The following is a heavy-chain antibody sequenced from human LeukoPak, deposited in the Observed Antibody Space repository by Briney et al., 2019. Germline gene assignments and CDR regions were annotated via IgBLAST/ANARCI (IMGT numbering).Heavy chain of an antibody. J-gene: IGHJ4*02. CDR2: IYPGDSDT. V-gene: IGHV5-51*01. D-gene: IGHD3-22*01. CDR1: GYSFTSYW. Sequence: GESLKISCKGSGYSFTSYWIGWVRQMPGKGLEWMGIIYPGDSDTRYRPSFQGQVTISADKSISTAYLQWSSLKASDTAMYYCARRHPYYDSSGYYFDYWGQGTLVTVSS. CDR3: ARRHPYYDSSGYYFDY.